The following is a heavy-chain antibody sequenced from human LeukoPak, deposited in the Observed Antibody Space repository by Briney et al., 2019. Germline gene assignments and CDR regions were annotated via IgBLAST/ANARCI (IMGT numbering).Heavy chain of an antibody. V-gene: IGHV3-30*04. D-gene: IGHD3-10*01. CDR2: ISYDGSNK. Sequence: QSGGSLRLSCAASGFTFSSYAMHWVRQAPGKGLEWVAVISYDGSNKYYADSVKGRFTISRDNSKNTLYLQMNSLRAEDTAVYYCARGGGVTMVRGLKTNWFDPWGQGTLVTVSS. J-gene: IGHJ5*02. CDR3: ARGGGVTMVRGLKTNWFDP. CDR1: GFTFSSYA.